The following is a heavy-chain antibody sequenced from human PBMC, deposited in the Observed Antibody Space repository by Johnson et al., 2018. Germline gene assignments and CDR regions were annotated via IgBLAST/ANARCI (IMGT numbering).Heavy chain of an antibody. J-gene: IGHJ3*02. D-gene: IGHD4-23*01. CDR1: GYSFTSYW. CDR2: LYPGYSDT. CDR3: ATTVVTGTFDI. Sequence: VQLVQSGAEVKKPGESLKISCKGSGYSFTSYWIGWVRQMPGKGLEWMGILYPGYSDTRYSPSFQGQVTISADRAISTAYLQWSSPKASDTAMYYSATTVVTGTFDIWGQGTMVTVSS. V-gene: IGHV5-51*03.